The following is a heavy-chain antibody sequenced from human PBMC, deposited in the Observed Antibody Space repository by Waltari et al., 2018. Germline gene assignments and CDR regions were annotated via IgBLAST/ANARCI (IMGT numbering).Heavy chain of an antibody. CDR3: GTLEAVAS. V-gene: IGHV3-74*01. J-gene: IGHJ5*02. CDR2: VSNGWVTA. CDR1: FRPHG. Sequence: FRPHGANGVRQVQGKGLEWLSGVSNGWVTARYADPVKVLFTISRDNAINTVHLQMNSLRAEDTAVYYCGTLEAVASWGQGTLVTVSS.